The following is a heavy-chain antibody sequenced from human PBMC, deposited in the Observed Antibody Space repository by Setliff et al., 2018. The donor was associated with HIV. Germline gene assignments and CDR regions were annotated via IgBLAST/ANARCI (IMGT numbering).Heavy chain of an antibody. D-gene: IGHD6-13*01. V-gene: IGHV4-4*09. CDR1: GGSISGYH. CDR3: ARSPSYRSSWEYYFDY. CDR2: IYTSRGT. Sequence: SETLSLTCTVSGGSISGYHWNWLRQTPGKGLEWIGYIYTSRGTNYNHSPRTRVVISVDTSNQFSLKLSSVTASAAAVYYCARSPSYRSSWEYYFDYWGQGILVTVSS. J-gene: IGHJ4*02.